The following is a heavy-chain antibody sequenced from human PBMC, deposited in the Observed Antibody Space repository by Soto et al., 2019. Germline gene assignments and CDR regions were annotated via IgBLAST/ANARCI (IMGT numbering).Heavy chain of an antibody. Sequence: PGGSLRLSCAASGFTFISYGMHWVLQAPCKGLEWVAVISYDGSNKYYADSVKGRFTISRDNSKNTLYLQMNSLRAEDTAVYYCAKGSVYYYGSGSLDYWGQGTLVTVSS. V-gene: IGHV3-30*18. CDR2: ISYDGSNK. CDR1: GFTFISYG. D-gene: IGHD3-10*01. CDR3: AKGSVYYYGSGSLDY. J-gene: IGHJ4*02.